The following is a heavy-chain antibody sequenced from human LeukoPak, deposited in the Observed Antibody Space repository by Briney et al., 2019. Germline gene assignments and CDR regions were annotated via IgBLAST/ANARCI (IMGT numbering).Heavy chain of an antibody. CDR2: IIHIFGTA. D-gene: IGHD1-1*01. Sequence: SVKVSCKASGGTFSSYAISWVRQAPGQGLEWLGGIIHIFGTANYAQKFQGRVTITADKSTSTAYMELSSLRSEDTAVYYCARVGWNGYPEARTYYFDYWGQGTLVTVSS. CDR1: GGTFSSYA. V-gene: IGHV1-69*06. J-gene: IGHJ4*02. CDR3: ARVGWNGYPEARTYYFDY.